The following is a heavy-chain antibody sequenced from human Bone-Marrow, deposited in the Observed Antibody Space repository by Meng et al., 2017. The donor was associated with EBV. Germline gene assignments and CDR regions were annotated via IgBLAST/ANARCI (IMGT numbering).Heavy chain of an antibody. V-gene: IGHV2-5*02. D-gene: IGHD4-23*01. Sequence: TLVESGPTLANPTAALGVTCTFSWCSLSTSGVGVGWVRQRPSKPLEWIAFIAWDDDQLYSPSLKSKLTITKDTSKNKVVLTMANMDPVDAATYYCAHRGLRWFDYWGQGTLVTVSS. CDR3: AHRGLRWFDY. J-gene: IGHJ4*02. CDR2: IAWDDDQ. CDR1: WCSLSTSGVG.